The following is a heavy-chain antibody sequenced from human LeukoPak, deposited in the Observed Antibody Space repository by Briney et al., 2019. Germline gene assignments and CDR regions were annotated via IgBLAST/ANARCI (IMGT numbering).Heavy chain of an antibody. J-gene: IGHJ4*02. CDR1: GGSISSGDYY. CDR3: ATTITTVTMAY. D-gene: IGHD4-17*01. CDR2: IYYSGST. Sequence: PSETLSLTCTVSGGSISSGDYYWSWIRQPPGKGLEWIGYIYYSGSTYYNPSLKSRVTISVDTSKNQFSLKLSSVTAADTAVYYCATTITTVTMAYWGQGTLVTVSS. V-gene: IGHV4-30-4*08.